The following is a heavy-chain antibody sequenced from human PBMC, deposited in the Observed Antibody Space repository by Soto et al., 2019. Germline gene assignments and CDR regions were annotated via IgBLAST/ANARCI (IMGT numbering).Heavy chain of an antibody. V-gene: IGHV3-9*01. CDR2: ISWNSGSI. CDR3: AKEGRERVVVAVNFSEGCQAQPHVYNV. Sequence: SLRLSCAAPGFTFDESAMHWVRQAPGKGLEWVSGISWNSGSIGYADSVKGRFTISRDNAKNSLYLQMNSLRAEDTALYYCAKEGRERVVVAVNFSEGCQAQPHVYNVCGQRSMVIVS. CDR1: GFTFDESA. D-gene: IGHD2-15*01. J-gene: IGHJ3*01.